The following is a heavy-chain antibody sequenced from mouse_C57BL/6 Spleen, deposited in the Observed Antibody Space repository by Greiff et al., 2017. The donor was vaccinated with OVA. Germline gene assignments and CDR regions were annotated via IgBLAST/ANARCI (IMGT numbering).Heavy chain of an antibody. CDR2: IHPNSGIT. V-gene: IGHV1-64*01. CDR1: GYTFTSYW. J-gene: IGHJ4*01. CDR3: ARYGSSYYYAMDY. D-gene: IGHD1-1*01. Sequence: VQLQQPGAELVKPGASVGGAWKASGYTFTSYWMHPVKPHPGQGPDVIGMIHPNSGITNYNEKFKSKATLTVDKSSSTAYMQLSSLTSEDSAVYYCARYGSSYYYAMDYWGQGTSVTVSS.